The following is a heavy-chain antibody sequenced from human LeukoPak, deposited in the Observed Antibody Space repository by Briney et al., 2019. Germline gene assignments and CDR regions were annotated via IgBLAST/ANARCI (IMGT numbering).Heavy chain of an antibody. J-gene: IGHJ4*02. CDR3: ARGYSLYDSSGYWTY. CDR2: ISCSGST. CDR1: GGSISSYY. D-gene: IGHD3-22*01. Sequence: PSETLSLTCTVSGGSISSYYWSWIRQPPGKGLEWVGYISCSGSTNYNPSLKSRVTISVDTSKNQFSLKLSSVTAADTAVYYCARGYSLYDSSGYWTYWGQGTLVTVSS. V-gene: IGHV4-59*01.